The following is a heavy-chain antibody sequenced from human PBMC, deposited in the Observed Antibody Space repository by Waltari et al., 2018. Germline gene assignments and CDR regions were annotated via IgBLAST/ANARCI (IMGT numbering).Heavy chain of an antibody. CDR2: VHYTGNP. V-gene: IGHV4-39*01. Sequence: QLQLQESGPGLVKSSETLSLICSVPVGSIGTNNFYWGWIRQTPGKGLEWIGSVHYTGNPYYNPPLKHRVTISVDSSKNEFSLRLRSVTASDTAVYYCARLFNHYIDVWGRGTAVTVSS. J-gene: IGHJ6*03. CDR1: VGSIGTNNFY. CDR3: ARLFNHYIDV.